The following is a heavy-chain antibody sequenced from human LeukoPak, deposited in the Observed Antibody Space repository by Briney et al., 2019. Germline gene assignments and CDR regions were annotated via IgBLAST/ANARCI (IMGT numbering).Heavy chain of an antibody. Sequence: SETLSLTCTVSSGSIGSYYWSWIRQPPGKGLEWIGYIYYSGSTNYNPSLKSRVTISVDTSKNQFSLKLSSVTAADTAVYYCARVGYDSSGYQGYYYYYYYYMDVWGKGTTVTVSS. D-gene: IGHD3-22*01. CDR2: IYYSGST. V-gene: IGHV4-59*01. CDR1: SGSIGSYY. J-gene: IGHJ6*03. CDR3: ARVGYDSSGYQGYYYYYYYYMDV.